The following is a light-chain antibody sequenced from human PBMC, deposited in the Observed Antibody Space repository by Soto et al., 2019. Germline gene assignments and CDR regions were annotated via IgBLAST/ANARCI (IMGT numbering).Light chain of an antibody. Sequence: EIVMTQSPATLPVSPGERATLSCRASQTLNNNCLAWYQQKPGQAPKLLIYASSNRVTGIPVRFSGSGSGTEFTLTISTLQSEDFAVYYCQPCSNVPLTFGGGTKVEIK. CDR3: QPCSNVPLT. V-gene: IGKV3-15*01. J-gene: IGKJ4*01. CDR2: ASS. CDR1: QTLNNN.